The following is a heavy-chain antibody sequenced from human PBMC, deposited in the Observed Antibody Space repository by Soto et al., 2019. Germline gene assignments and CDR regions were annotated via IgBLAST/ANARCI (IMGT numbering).Heavy chain of an antibody. D-gene: IGHD3-10*01. CDR1: GYPFTPYA. J-gene: IGHJ4*02. V-gene: IGHV1-3*01. CDR3: ARGLWFGDRTTGESLRDF. Sequence: QVQLVQSGAEVKKPGASVKLSCKASGYPFTPYAIHWVRQAPGQRLEWMGWINDGNGNTKYSQKFQDRVAITKDTSASTAYMELSSLRAEDTAVYFCARGLWFGDRTTGESLRDFWGQGTLVTVSS. CDR2: INDGNGNT.